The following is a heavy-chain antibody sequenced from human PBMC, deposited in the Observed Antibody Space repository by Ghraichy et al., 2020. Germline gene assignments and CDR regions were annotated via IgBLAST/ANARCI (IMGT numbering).Heavy chain of an antibody. J-gene: IGHJ6*03. CDR1: GGSISSGSYY. CDR3: ARGRGRVKYSSSSGHYYYMDV. CDR2: IYTSGST. V-gene: IGHV4-61*02. Sequence: SQTLSLTCTVSGGSISSGSYYWSWIRQPAGKGLEWIGRIYTSGSTNYNPSLKSRVTMSVDTSKNQFSLKLSSVTAADTAVYYCARGRGRVKYSSSSGHYYYMDVWGKGTTVTVSS. D-gene: IGHD6-6*01.